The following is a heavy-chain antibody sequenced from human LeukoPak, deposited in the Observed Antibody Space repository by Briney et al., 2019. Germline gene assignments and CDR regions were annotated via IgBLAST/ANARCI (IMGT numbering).Heavy chain of an antibody. J-gene: IGHJ4*02. Sequence: AGGSLRLSCVASGFTFDSYAMSWVRQAPGKGLEWVSAISGSGKSNSPWYADSVRGRFTISRDNSKNTVYLQMQNLRAEDTAVYFCARDRDYPRDQFDYWGQGTLVTVSS. D-gene: IGHD4-17*01. V-gene: IGHV3-23*01. CDR2: ISGSGKSNSP. CDR1: GFTFDSYA. CDR3: ARDRDYPRDQFDY.